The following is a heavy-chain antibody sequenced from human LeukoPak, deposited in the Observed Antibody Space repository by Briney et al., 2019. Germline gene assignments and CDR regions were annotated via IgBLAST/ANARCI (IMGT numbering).Heavy chain of an antibody. CDR1: GGFFSGYY. J-gene: IGHJ5*02. Sequence: SETLSLTCAVYGGFFSGYYWSWIRQPPGKGLEWIGEINHSGSTNYNPSLKSRVTISVDTSKNQFSLKLSSVTAADTAVYYCARGKVATIRKNWFDRWGQGTLVTVSS. D-gene: IGHD5-12*01. V-gene: IGHV4-34*01. CDR3: ARGKVATIRKNWFDR. CDR2: INHSGST.